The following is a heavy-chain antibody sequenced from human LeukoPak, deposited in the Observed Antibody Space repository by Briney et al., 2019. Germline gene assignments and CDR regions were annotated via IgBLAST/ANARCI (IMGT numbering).Heavy chain of an antibody. J-gene: IGHJ4*02. Sequence: GGSLRLSCAASGFTFSSYAMSWVRQAPGKGLEWVSAISGSGGSTYYADSVKGRFTISRDNSKNTLYLQMNSLRAEDTAVYYCAKPYYYDSSDNYYGNFDYWGQGTLVTVSS. CDR3: AKPYYYDSSDNYYGNFDY. CDR1: GFTFSSYA. CDR2: ISGSGGST. V-gene: IGHV3-23*01. D-gene: IGHD3-22*01.